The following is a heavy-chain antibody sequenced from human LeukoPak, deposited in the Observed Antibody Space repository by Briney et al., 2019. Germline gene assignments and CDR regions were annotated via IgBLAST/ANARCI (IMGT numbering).Heavy chain of an antibody. CDR1: GGSISRSYW. CDR2: IYHSGST. J-gene: IGHJ5*02. Sequence: PSGTLSLTWAVSGGSISRSYWWTGVRQPPGKGREWIGEIYHSGSTNYNPSLNSRVTISVDKSKNQLSLELSSMTAADTAVYYCARVITMVRERWFDPWGQGILVTVSS. D-gene: IGHD3-10*01. V-gene: IGHV4-4*02. CDR3: ARVITMVRERWFDP.